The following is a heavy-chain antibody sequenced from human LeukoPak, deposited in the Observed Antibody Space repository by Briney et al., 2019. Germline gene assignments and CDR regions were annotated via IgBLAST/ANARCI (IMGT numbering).Heavy chain of an antibody. CDR1: GYTLTSYG. V-gene: IGHV1-18*01. Sequence: ASVKVSCKASGYTLTSYGISWVRQAPGQGLEWMGWISAYNGNTNYAQKLQGRVTMTTDTSTSTAYMELRSLRSDDTAVYYRARDLRGRYYYMDVWGKGTTVTVPS. CDR3: ARDLRGRYYYMDV. D-gene: IGHD1-26*01. CDR2: ISAYNGNT. J-gene: IGHJ6*03.